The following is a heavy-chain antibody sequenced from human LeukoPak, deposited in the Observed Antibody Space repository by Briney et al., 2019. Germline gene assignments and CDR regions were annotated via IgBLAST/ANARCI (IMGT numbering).Heavy chain of an antibody. CDR1: GYTFTDYY. J-gene: IGHJ4*02. Sequence: ASVKVSCKASGYTFTDYYMHWVRQAPGQGFEWMGWIIPKSGGTNYAQKFQGRVTMTRDTSISTAYMEVSRLRYDDTAVYYCARGDYRVGYEYWGQGTLVTVSS. V-gene: IGHV1-2*02. CDR3: ARGDYRVGYEY. CDR2: IIPKSGGT. D-gene: IGHD3-16*01.